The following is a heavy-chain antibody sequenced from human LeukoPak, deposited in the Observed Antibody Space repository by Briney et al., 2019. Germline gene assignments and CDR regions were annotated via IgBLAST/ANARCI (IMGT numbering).Heavy chain of an antibody. CDR3: ARAKRGYSYGYRRNDLPYFFDY. D-gene: IGHD5-18*01. CDR1: GGSFSGYY. V-gene: IGHV4-34*01. CDR2: INHSGST. J-gene: IGHJ4*02. Sequence: SETLSLTCAVYGGSFSGYYWSWIRQPPGKGLEWIGEINHSGSTNYNPSLKSRVTISVDTSKNQFSLKLSSVTAADTAVYYCARAKRGYSYGYRRNDLPYFFDYWGQGTLVTVSS.